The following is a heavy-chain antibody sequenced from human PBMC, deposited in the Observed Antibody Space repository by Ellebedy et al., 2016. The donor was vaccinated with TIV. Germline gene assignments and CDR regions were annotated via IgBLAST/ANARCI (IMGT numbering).Heavy chain of an antibody. CDR1: GGSISSYY. CDR3: ARGLDLGRTTPGDY. CDR2: IYDSGST. D-gene: IGHD3-16*01. J-gene: IGHJ4*02. V-gene: IGHV4-59*01. Sequence: SETLSLTCTVSGGSISSYYWSWIRQPPGKGLEWIGYIYDSGSTNYNPSLKSRVTISVDTSKNQFSLKLTSVTAADTAVYYCARGLDLGRTTPGDYWGQGTLVTVSS.